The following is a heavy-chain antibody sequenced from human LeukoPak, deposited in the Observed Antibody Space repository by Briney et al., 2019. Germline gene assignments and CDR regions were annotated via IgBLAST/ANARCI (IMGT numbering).Heavy chain of an antibody. Sequence: ASVKVSCKASGYTFTSYAMHWVRQAPGQRLKWMGWINAGSGNTKYSQKFQGRVTITRDTSASTAYMELSSLRSEDTAVYYCARDAVTAAPFDYWGQGTLVTVSS. CDR2: INAGSGNT. V-gene: IGHV1-3*01. CDR3: ARDAVTAAPFDY. CDR1: GYTFTSYA. D-gene: IGHD2-21*02. J-gene: IGHJ4*02.